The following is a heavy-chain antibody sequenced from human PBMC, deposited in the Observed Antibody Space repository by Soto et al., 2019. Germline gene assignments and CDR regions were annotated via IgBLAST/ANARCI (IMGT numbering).Heavy chain of an antibody. J-gene: IGHJ4*02. CDR1: GYNFDTSW. CDR2: IFPADSDT. CDR3: ATSTVSYVDIVSSTTRGYFDH. Sequence: PGESLKISCKVSGYNFDTSWIGWVRQMPGKGLEWMGIIFPADSDTRYSPSFQGQVTLSVDRSISTAYLQWGSLKASDTAIYYCATSTVSYVDIVSSTTRGYFDHWGQGTLVTVSS. V-gene: IGHV5-51*01. D-gene: IGHD5-12*01.